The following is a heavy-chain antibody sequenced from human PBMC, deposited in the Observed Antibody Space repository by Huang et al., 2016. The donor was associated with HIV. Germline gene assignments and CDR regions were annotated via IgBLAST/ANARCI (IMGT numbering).Heavy chain of an antibody. CDR2: INTNTGNP. CDR1: GYTFTNYA. CDR3: ARVGDSSGYLDAFDI. V-gene: IGHV7-4-1*01. D-gene: IGHD6-19*01. Sequence: QVQLVQSGSELKKPGASVKVSCKASGYTFTNYALNWVRQAPGQGLEWLGWINTNTGNPTYAHGFTGRFVFALDTSVSTASLQIRSLRAEDTAVYYCARVGDSSGYLDAFDICGQGTLVTVSS. J-gene: IGHJ3*02.